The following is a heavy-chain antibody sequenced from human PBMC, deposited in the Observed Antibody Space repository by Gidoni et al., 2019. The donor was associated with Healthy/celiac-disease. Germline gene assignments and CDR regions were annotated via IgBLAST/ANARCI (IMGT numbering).Heavy chain of an antibody. J-gene: IGHJ4*02. Sequence: DVQLVESGGGLVKPGGSLRLCSAASGFTFCNAWMNWVRQAPGKGLEWVSRIKSKTDGGTTDYATPVKGRFTNSRDNTKNTQYLQMDSLKTEDTAVYYCTTEPLDWGQGTLVTVSS. V-gene: IGHV3-15*07. CDR3: TTEPLD. CDR1: GFTFCNAW. CDR2: IKSKTDGGTT.